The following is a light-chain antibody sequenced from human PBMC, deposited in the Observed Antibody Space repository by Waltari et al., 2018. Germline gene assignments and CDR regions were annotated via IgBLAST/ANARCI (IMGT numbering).Light chain of an antibody. V-gene: IGLV2-23*02. CDR2: EVS. CDR3: CSYAGIHVV. CDR1: SSAVGSYNL. J-gene: IGLJ2*01. Sequence: QSALTQPASASGSPGQSITISCTGTSSAVGSYNLVSWYQQPPAKAPKLMIYEVSKRPSGVSNRFSGSKSGNTASLTISGLQAEDEADYYCCSYAGIHVVFGGGTKLTVL.